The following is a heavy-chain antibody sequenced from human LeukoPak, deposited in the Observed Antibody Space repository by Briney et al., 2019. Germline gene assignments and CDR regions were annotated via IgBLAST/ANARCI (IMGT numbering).Heavy chain of an antibody. J-gene: IGHJ6*02. CDR3: ARGPYGPRPGYYYYYGMDV. D-gene: IGHD4/OR15-4a*01. Sequence: ASVKVSCKASGYTFPSYFMHWVRQAPGQGLEWMGIINPTGGSTTYAQKFQGRVTMTRDTSTSTVYMELSSLRSDDTAVYYCARGPYGPRPGYYYYYGMDVWGQGTTVTVSS. V-gene: IGHV1-46*01. CDR2: INPTGGST. CDR1: GYTFPSYF.